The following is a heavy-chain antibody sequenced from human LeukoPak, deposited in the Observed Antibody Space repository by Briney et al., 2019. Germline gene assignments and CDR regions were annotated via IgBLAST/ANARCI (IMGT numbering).Heavy chain of an antibody. CDR2: IIPILNIV. CDR1: GYTFTSYD. V-gene: IGHV1-69*04. D-gene: IGHD2-21*02. Sequence: ASVKVSCKASGYTFTSYDISWVRQAPGQGLEWMGTIIPILNIVNYAQNFQGRVTITADTSTTTAYMEQRSLRSEDTAVYYCAIRSDGAYCGGDCFYLDYWGQGTLVTVSS. J-gene: IGHJ4*02. CDR3: AIRSDGAYCGGDCFYLDY.